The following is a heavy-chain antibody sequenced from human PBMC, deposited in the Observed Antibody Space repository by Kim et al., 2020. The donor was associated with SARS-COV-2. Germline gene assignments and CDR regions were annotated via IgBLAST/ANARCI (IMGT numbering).Heavy chain of an antibody. J-gene: IGHJ4*02. D-gene: IGHD3-10*01. CDR3: ARDYYGSGSYPPNPELDY. V-gene: IGHV3-21*01. Sequence: EGSLRLSCAASGFTFSSYSMNWVRQAPGKGLEWVSSISSSSYIYYADSVKGRFTISRDNAKNSLYLQMNSLRAEDTAVYYCARDYYGSGSYPPNPELDYWGQGTLVTVSS. CDR2: ISSSSYI. CDR1: GFTFSSYS.